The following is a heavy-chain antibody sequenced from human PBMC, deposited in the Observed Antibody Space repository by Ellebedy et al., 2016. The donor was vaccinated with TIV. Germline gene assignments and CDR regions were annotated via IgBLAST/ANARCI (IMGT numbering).Heavy chain of an antibody. CDR2: IKADGSGI. CDR1: GFSFGSYW. D-gene: IGHD3-3*01. CDR3: AREYYGLDY. V-gene: IGHV3-74*03. Sequence: GGSLRLSCAASGFSFGSYWMLWVRQPPGKGLEWVSRIKADGSGITYADSVRGRFTISRDNAKNSLYLQMNSLRAEDTAVYYCAREYYGLDYWGQGTLVTVSS. J-gene: IGHJ4*02.